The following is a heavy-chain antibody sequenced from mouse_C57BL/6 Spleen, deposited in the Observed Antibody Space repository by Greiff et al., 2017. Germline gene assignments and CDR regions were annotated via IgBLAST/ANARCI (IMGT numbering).Heavy chain of an antibody. D-gene: IGHD2-3*01. J-gene: IGHJ2*01. CDR2: IYPGSGST. CDR3: ARSDGYSY. CDR1: GYTFTSYW. V-gene: IGHV1-55*01. Sequence: QVQLQQPGAELVKPGASVKVSCKASGYTFTSYWMHWVKQRPGQGLEWIGDIYPGSGSTNYNEKFKSKATLTVDTSSSTAYMQLSSLTSKDSAVYYCARSDGYSYWGQGTTLTVSS.